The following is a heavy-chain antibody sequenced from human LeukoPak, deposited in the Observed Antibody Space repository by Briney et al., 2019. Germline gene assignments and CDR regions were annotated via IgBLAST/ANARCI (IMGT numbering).Heavy chain of an antibody. V-gene: IGHV5-51*01. CDR3: ASIVVPAAMADAFDI. D-gene: IGHD2-2*01. J-gene: IGHJ3*02. CDR1: GYSFTSYW. CDR2: IYPGDSDT. Sequence: GESLKISCKGSGYSFTSYWIGWVRQMPGKGLEWMGIIYPGDSDTRYSPSFQGQVTISADKSISTAYLQWSSLKASDTAMYYCASIVVPAAMADAFDIWGQGTMVTVSS.